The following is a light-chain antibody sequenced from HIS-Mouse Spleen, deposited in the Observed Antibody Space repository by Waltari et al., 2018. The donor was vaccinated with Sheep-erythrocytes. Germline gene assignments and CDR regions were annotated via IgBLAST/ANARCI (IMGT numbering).Light chain of an antibody. Sequence: QSALTQPASVSGSPGQSITISCTGTRSDVGCYNLFSWYQQPPGKAPKLMIYEGSKRPSGVSNRFSGSKSGNTASLTISGLQAEDEADYYCCSYAGSSTPWVFGGGTKLTVL. V-gene: IGLV2-23*01. CDR3: CSYAGSSTPWV. CDR2: EGS. J-gene: IGLJ3*02. CDR1: RSDVGCYNL.